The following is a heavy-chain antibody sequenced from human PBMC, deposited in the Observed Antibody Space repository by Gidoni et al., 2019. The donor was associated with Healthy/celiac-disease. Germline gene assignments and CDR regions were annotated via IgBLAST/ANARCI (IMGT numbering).Heavy chain of an antibody. Sequence: QVQLQESGPGLVKPAETLALTCPVPGGSIRSYDRSWIRQPAGKGLEWIGRIYTSGSTNYNPSLKSRVTMSVDTSKTQFSLKLSSVTAADTAVYYCARVASMVRGVGYYYYGMDVWGQGTTVTVSS. CDR3: ARVASMVRGVGYYYYGMDV. CDR2: IYTSGST. J-gene: IGHJ6*02. V-gene: IGHV4-4*07. CDR1: GGSIRSYD. D-gene: IGHD3-10*01.